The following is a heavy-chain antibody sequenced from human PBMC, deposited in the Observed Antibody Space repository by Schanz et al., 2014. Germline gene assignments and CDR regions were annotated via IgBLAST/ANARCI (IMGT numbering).Heavy chain of an antibody. CDR1: GYTFTSHY. CDR3: ARDGVDAAAGGNY. D-gene: IGHD6-13*01. V-gene: IGHV1-46*03. CDR2: INPSGGTR. J-gene: IGHJ4*02. Sequence: QVQLVQSGAEVKKPGASVKVSCKASGYTFTSHYLHWVRQAPGQGLEWMGVINPSGGTRSYAQKFQGRVTMTRDTSTSTVYMELSSLRSEDTAVYYCARDGVDAAAGGNYWGQGTLVTVSS.